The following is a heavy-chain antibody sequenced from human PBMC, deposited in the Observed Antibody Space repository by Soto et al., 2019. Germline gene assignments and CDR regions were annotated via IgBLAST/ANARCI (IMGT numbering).Heavy chain of an antibody. Sequence: GASVKVSCKASGGTFSSYAISWVRQAPGQGLEWMGGIIPIFGTANYAQKFQGRVTITADKSTSTAYMELSSLRSEDTAVYYCARAYCSSTSCYRRGFDPWGQGTLVTVS. CDR2: IIPIFGTA. CDR1: GGTFSSYA. V-gene: IGHV1-69*06. D-gene: IGHD2-2*01. J-gene: IGHJ5*02. CDR3: ARAYCSSTSCYRRGFDP.